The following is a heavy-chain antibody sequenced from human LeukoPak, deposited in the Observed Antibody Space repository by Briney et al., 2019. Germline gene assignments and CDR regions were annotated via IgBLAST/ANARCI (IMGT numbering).Heavy chain of an antibody. J-gene: IGHJ4*02. CDR3: ARSLRSGGYYFDY. CDR1: GGSISSSSYY. D-gene: IGHD3-16*02. V-gene: IGHV4-61*02. CDR2: IYTSGST. Sequence: ESSETLSLTCTVSGGSISSSSYYWSWIRQPAGKGLEWIGRIYTSGSTNYNPSLKSRVTISVDTSKNQFSLKLSSVTAADTAVYYCARSLRSGGYYFDYWGQGTLVTVSS.